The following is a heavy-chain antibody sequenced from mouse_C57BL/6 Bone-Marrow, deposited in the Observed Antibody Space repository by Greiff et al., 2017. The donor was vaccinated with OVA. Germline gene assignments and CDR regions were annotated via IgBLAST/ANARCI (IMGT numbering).Heavy chain of an antibody. D-gene: IGHD1-1*01. CDR2: IDPEDGAT. J-gene: IGHJ1*03. CDR1: GFNIKDYY. V-gene: IGHV14-2*01. CDR3: ASLHYYGSSYGYFDV. Sequence: VQLKESGAELVKPGASVKLSCTASGFNIKDYYMHWVKQRTEQGLEWIGRIDPEDGATKYAPKFQGKATITADTSSHTAYLQLSSLTSEDTAVYYCASLHYYGSSYGYFDVWGTGTTVTVSS.